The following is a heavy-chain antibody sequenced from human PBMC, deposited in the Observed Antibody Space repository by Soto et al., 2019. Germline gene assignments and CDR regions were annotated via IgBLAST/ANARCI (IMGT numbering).Heavy chain of an antibody. J-gene: IGHJ6*02. Sequence: GPKLVNPTQTLTLTCTFPGFSLSTSGMRVSWIRQPPGKALEWLARIDWDDDKFYSTSLKTRLTISKDTSKNQVVLTMTNMDPVDTATYYCARTYYYGSGSPYGMDVWGQGTTVTVSS. V-gene: IGHV2-70*04. CDR1: GFSLSTSGMR. D-gene: IGHD3-10*01. CDR2: IDWDDDK. CDR3: ARTYYYGSGSPYGMDV.